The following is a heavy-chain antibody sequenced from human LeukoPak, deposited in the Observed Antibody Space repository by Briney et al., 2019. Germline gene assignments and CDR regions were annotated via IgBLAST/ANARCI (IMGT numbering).Heavy chain of an antibody. D-gene: IGHD2-2*01. V-gene: IGHV4-39*01. CDR1: GGSISSSSYY. Sequence: KSSETLSLTCTVSGGSISSSSYYWGWIRQPPGKGLEWIGSIYYSGSTYYNPSLKSRVTISVDTSKNQFSLKLSSVTAADTAVYYCARQRSSNSWCVYWGQGTLVTVSS. CDR3: ARQRSSNSWCVY. CDR2: IYYSGST. J-gene: IGHJ4*02.